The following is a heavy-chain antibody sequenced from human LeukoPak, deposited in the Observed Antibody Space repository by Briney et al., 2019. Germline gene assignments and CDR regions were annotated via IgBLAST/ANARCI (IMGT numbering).Heavy chain of an antibody. J-gene: IGHJ4*02. CDR1: GYTFTSYY. V-gene: IGHV1-2*02. Sequence: ASVKVSCKASGYTFTSYYMHWARQAPGQGLEWMGWINPNSGGTNYAQKFQGRVTMTRDTSISTAYMELSRLRSDDTAVYYCARGLRVRLNYFDYWGQGTLVTVSS. CDR2: INPNSGGT. CDR3: ARGLRVRLNYFDY. D-gene: IGHD3-10*01.